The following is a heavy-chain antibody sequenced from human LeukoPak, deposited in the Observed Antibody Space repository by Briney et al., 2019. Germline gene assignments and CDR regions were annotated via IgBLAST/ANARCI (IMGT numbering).Heavy chain of an antibody. V-gene: IGHV4-59*01. D-gene: IGHD5-18*01. J-gene: IGHJ4*02. Sequence: SETLSLTCTVSGGSISSYYWSWIRQPPGKGLEWIGYIYYSGGTNYNPSLKSRVTISVDTSKNQFSLKLSSVTAADTAMYYCARAGGVDTAMDANFDYWGQGTLVTVSS. CDR1: GGSISSYY. CDR3: ARAGGVDTAMDANFDY. CDR2: IYYSGGT.